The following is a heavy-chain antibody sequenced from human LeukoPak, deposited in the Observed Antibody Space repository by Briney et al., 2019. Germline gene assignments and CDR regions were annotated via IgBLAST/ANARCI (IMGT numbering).Heavy chain of an antibody. CDR2: MYTGGST. D-gene: IGHD3-22*01. J-gene: IGHJ4*02. V-gene: IGHV3-53*01. Sequence: GGSLRLSCAASGFMVSRNYMSWVRQAPGKGLEWVSVMYTGGSTYYADSVKGRFTISRDNAKNTLYLQMNSLRAEDTALYFCSRSRDSSGFYFDSWGQGALVTVSS. CDR1: GFMVSRNY. CDR3: SRSRDSSGFYFDS.